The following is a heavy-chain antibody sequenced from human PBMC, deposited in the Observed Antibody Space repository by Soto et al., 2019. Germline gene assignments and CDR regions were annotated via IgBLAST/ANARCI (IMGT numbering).Heavy chain of an antibody. D-gene: IGHD3-22*01. Sequence: ASVKVSCKVSGYTLTELSMHWVRQAPGKGLEWMGGFDPEDGETIYAQKFQGRVTMTEDTSTDTAYMELSSLRSEDTAVYYCATSRRDYDGCSGYYRYYYGMDGWGQGTTVTVAS. CDR1: GYTLTELS. J-gene: IGHJ6*02. V-gene: IGHV1-24*01. CDR3: ATSRRDYDGCSGYYRYYYGMDG. CDR2: FDPEDGET.